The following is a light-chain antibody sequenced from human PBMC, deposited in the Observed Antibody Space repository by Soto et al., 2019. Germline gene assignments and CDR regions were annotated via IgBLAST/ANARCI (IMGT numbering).Light chain of an antibody. CDR3: QSYDSSLSGLV. Sequence: QSVLTQPPSVSGAPGQRVTISCTGSSSNIGAGYDVHGYQQLLGTAPKLLIHGNSNRPSGVPDRFSGSKSGTSASLAITGLQAEDEADYYCQSYDSSLSGLVFGGGTKVTVL. V-gene: IGLV1-40*01. CDR1: SSNIGAGYD. CDR2: GNS. J-gene: IGLJ2*01.